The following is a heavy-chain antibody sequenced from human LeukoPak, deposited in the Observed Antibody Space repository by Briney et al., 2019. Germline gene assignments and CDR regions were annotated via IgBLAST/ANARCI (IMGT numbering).Heavy chain of an antibody. CDR1: GFTFSSYA. CDR3: ARDRVNTGRQKLDGFDY. CDR2: ISGSGGST. J-gene: IGHJ4*02. V-gene: IGHV3-23*01. D-gene: IGHD1-1*01. Sequence: GGSLRLSCAASGFTFSSYAMSWVRQAPGKGLEWVSAISGSGGSTYYADSVKGRFTISRDNSKNTLYLQMNSLRAEDTAVYYCARDRVNTGRQKLDGFDYWGQGTLVTVSS.